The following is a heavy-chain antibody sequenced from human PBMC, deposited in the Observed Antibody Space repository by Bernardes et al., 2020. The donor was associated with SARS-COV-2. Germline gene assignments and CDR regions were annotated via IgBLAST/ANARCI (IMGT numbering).Heavy chain of an antibody. CDR3: AKVRIRDYDSSGYASYYYYYYGMDV. CDR2: ISGSGGST. D-gene: IGHD3-22*01. CDR1: GFTFSSYA. Sequence: VGSLILSCAASGFTFSSYAMSWVRQAPGKGLEWVSAISGSGGSTYYADSVKGRFTISRDNSKNTLYLQMNSLRAEDTAVYYCAKVRIRDYDSSGYASYYYYYYGMDVWGQGTTVTVSS. V-gene: IGHV3-23*01. J-gene: IGHJ6*02.